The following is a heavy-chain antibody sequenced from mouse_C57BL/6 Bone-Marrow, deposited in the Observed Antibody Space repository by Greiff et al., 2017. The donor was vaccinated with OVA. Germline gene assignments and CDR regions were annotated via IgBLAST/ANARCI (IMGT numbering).Heavy chain of an antibody. Sequence: EVMLVESGGGLVKPGGSLKLSCAASGFTFSSYAMSWVRQTPEKRLEWVATISDGGSYTYYPDNVKGRFTISRDNAKNNLYLQMSHLKSEDTAMYYCARGGLRPDYWGQGTTLTVSS. CDR3: ARGGLRPDY. CDR1: GFTFSSYA. V-gene: IGHV5-4*03. J-gene: IGHJ2*01. CDR2: ISDGGSYT. D-gene: IGHD2-4*01.